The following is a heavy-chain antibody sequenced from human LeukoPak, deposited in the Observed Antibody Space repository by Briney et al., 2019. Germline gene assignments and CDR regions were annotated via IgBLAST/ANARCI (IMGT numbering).Heavy chain of an antibody. CDR3: AKDPLYSGSYYFDY. J-gene: IGHJ4*02. D-gene: IGHD1-26*01. V-gene: IGHV3-23*01. Sequence: TGGSLRLSCAASGFTFGSYAMSWVRQAPGKGLEWVSAISGSGGSTYYADSVKGRFTISRDNSKNTLYLQMNSLRAEDTAVYYCAKDPLYSGSYYFDYWGQGTLVTVSS. CDR2: ISGSGGST. CDR1: GFTFGSYA.